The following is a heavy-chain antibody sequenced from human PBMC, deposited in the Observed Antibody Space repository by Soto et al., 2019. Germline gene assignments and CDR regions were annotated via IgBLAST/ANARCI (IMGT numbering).Heavy chain of an antibody. Sequence: PSETLSLTCTVSGGSISSGGYYWSWIRQHPGKGLEWIGYIYYSGSTYYNPSLKSRVTISVDTSKNQFSLKLSSVTAADTAVYYCARGRYCSGGSCYSEVRWFDPWGQGTLVTVS. J-gene: IGHJ5*02. CDR1: GGSISSGGYY. CDR2: IYYSGST. CDR3: ARGRYCSGGSCYSEVRWFDP. D-gene: IGHD2-15*01. V-gene: IGHV4-31*03.